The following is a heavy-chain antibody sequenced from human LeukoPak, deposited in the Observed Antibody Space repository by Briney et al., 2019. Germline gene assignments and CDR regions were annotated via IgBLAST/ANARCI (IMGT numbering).Heavy chain of an antibody. CDR1: GFTFSSHA. J-gene: IGHJ6*04. CDR3: AKGSYYGSGSYLPDV. D-gene: IGHD3-10*01. CDR2: ISGSGGST. Sequence: GGSLRLSCAASGFTFSSHAMSWVRQAPGKGLEWVSAISGSGGSTYYADSVKGRFTISRDNSKNTLYLQMNSLRAEDTAVYYCAKGSYYGSGSYLPDVWGKGTTVTVSS. V-gene: IGHV3-23*01.